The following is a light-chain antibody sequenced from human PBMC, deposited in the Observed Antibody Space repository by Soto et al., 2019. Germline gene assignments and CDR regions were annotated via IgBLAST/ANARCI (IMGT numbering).Light chain of an antibody. CDR1: SSDIGAYDS. Sequence: QSALTQPVSVSGSPGQSITIPCTGTSSDIGAYDSVSRYQQYPGKAPKLIIYDVANRPSGVSDRLSGSKSGNTASLTISGLHAEDEADYYCSSYTTFSTLVLGGGTKVTVL. J-gene: IGLJ3*02. CDR2: DVA. CDR3: SSYTTFSTLV. V-gene: IGLV2-14*01.